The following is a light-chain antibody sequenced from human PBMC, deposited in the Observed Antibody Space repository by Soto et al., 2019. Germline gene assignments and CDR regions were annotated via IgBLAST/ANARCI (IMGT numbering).Light chain of an antibody. CDR2: GAS. Sequence: ELVLTQSPGTLSLSPGERATLSCRASQTVNNNYLAWCQQIPGQAPRLLISGASGRATGTPDRFSGSASGTDFTLTISRLEPEDFAVYYCQQYGSSPLTFAGGTKVDIK. J-gene: IGKJ4*01. CDR1: QTVNNNY. CDR3: QQYGSSPLT. V-gene: IGKV3-20*01.